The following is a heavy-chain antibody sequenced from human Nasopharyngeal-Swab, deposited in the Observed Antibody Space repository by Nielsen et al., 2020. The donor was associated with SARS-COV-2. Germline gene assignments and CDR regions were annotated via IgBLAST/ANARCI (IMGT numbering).Heavy chain of an antibody. J-gene: IGHJ6*02. Sequence: ASVKVSCKVSGYTLTELSMHWVRQAPGQGLEWMGGFDPEDGETIYAQKFQGRVTMTEDTSTDTAYMELSSLRSEDTAVYYCRVVPAAMWYYYYGMDVWGQGTTVTVSS. CDR2: FDPEDGET. D-gene: IGHD2-2*01. CDR3: RVVPAAMWYYYYGMDV. CDR1: GYTLTELS. V-gene: IGHV1-24*01.